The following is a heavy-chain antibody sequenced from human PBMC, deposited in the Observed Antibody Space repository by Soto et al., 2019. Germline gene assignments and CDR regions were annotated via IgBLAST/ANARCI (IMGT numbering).Heavy chain of an antibody. CDR2: VIPMFGST. Sequence: GASVKVSCKAFGGTFSSYAICWVRQAPGQGLEWMGGVIPMFGSTNYAQKFQGRVSITADESTNTAFMELSSLRSEDTAVYYCARRVVVASVPDIEYYYYGLDVCGQRTTVTVSS. CDR3: ARRVVVASVPDIEYYYYGLDV. D-gene: IGHD2-15*01. V-gene: IGHV1-69*13. CDR1: GGTFSSYA. J-gene: IGHJ6*02.